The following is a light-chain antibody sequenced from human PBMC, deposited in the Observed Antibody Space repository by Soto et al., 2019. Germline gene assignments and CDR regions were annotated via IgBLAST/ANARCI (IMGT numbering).Light chain of an antibody. Sequence: DIQMTQPSTLSASVGDRVTLHCRASQSISTYLAWYQQKPGKAPKVLIYHASNLESGVPSRFSGGGSGTEFPLTISSLQPDDFATYYCQQYYMYSYTFGQGTKLYIK. CDR2: HAS. CDR3: QQYYMYSYT. CDR1: QSISTY. J-gene: IGKJ2*01. V-gene: IGKV1-5*01.